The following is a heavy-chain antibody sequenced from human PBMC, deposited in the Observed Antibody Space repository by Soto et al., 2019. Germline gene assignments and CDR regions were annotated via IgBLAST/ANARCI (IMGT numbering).Heavy chain of an antibody. CDR2: IWYDGSNK. D-gene: IGHD6-19*01. J-gene: IGHJ4*02. Sequence: QVQLVESGGGVVQPGRSLRLSCAASGFTFSNYGMHWVRQAPGKGLEWVAIIWYDGSNKYYADSVKGRFTISRDNSKNTLYMQMNSLRAEDTAVYYCARQHDRSGWYYYFDYWGQGTLVTVSS. CDR1: GFTFSNYG. V-gene: IGHV3-33*01. CDR3: ARQHDRSGWYYYFDY.